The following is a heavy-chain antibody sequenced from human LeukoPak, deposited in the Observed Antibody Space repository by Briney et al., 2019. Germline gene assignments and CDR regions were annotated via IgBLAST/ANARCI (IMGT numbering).Heavy chain of an antibody. D-gene: IGHD5-24*01. Sequence: SVKVSCKASGGTFSSYAISWVRQAPGQGLEWMGGIIPIFGTANYAQKFQGRVTITTDESTSTAYMELSSLRSEDTAVYYCARDGYNYGYFQHWGQGTLVTVSS. J-gene: IGHJ1*01. CDR1: GGTFSSYA. CDR3: ARDGYNYGYFQH. V-gene: IGHV1-69*05. CDR2: IIPIFGTA.